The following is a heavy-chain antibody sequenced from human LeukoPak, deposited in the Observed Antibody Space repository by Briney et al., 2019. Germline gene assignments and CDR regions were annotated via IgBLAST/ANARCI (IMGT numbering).Heavy chain of an antibody. CDR3: AKFGKAVAAADY. V-gene: IGHV3-30*18. CDR1: GFTFSSYG. D-gene: IGHD6-19*01. J-gene: IGHJ4*02. CDR2: ISYDGNNK. Sequence: GRSLRLSCAASGFTFSSYGMHWVRRAPGKGLEWVAVISYDGNNKYYADSVKGRFTISRDNSKNTLYLQMNSLRAEDAAVYYCAKFGKAVAAADYWGQGTLVTVSS.